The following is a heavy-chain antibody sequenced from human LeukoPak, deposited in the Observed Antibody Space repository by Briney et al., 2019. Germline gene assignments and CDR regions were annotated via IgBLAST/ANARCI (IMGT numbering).Heavy chain of an antibody. J-gene: IGHJ6*03. CDR2: ISYDGSNK. Sequence: GRSLSLSCAASGFTFSRYSIHWVRQAPGKGLEWVAVISYDGSNKYYADSVRGRFTISRDNSKNGLYLQMNSLRPDDTAIYYCAREGFASSWLYYYYYMDVWGKGTTVTVSS. CDR1: GFTFSRYS. V-gene: IGHV3-30*04. CDR3: AREGFASSWLYYYYYMDV. D-gene: IGHD6-13*01.